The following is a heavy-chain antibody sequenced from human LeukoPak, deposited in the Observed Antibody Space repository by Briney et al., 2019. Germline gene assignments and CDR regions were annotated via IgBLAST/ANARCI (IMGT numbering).Heavy chain of an antibody. J-gene: IGHJ6*03. Sequence: GRSLRLSCAASGFTFSSYAMHWVRQAPGKGLEWVAVISYDGSNKYYADSVKGRFTISRDNSKNTLYLQMNSLRAEDTAVYYCASSEADILTGSYYYYYMDVWGKGTTVTISS. CDR2: ISYDGSNK. V-gene: IGHV3-30*04. CDR1: GFTFSSYA. D-gene: IGHD3-9*01. CDR3: ASSEADILTGSYYYYYMDV.